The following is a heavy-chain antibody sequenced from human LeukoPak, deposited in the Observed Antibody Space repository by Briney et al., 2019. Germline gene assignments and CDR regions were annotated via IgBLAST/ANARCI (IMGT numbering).Heavy chain of an antibody. J-gene: IGHJ4*02. CDR2: ISYDGSNK. V-gene: IGHV3-30-3*01. Sequence: PGRSLRLSCAASGFTFSSYAMHWVRQAPGKGLEWVAVISYDGSNKYYADSVKGRFTISRDNSKNTLCLQMNSLRAEDTAVYYCARDWGSTFDYWGQGTLVTVSS. CDR1: GFTFSSYA. CDR3: ARDWGSTFDY. D-gene: IGHD3-16*01.